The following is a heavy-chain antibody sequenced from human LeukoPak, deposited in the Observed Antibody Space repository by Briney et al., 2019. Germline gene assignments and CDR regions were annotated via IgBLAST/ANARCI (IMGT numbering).Heavy chain of an antibody. D-gene: IGHD6-13*01. CDR1: GFTFSSYA. CDR3: ARVSIAAAGPGIDY. CDR2: ISSSSSYI. J-gene: IGHJ4*02. Sequence: GGSLRLSCAASGFTFSSYAMTWVRQAPGKGLEWVSSISSSSSYIYYADSVKGRFTISRDNAKNSLYLQMNSLRAEDTAVYYCARVSIAAAGPGIDYWGQGTLVTVSS. V-gene: IGHV3-21*01.